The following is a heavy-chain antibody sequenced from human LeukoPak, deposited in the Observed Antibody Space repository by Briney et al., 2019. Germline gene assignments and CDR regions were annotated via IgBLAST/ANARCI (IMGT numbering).Heavy chain of an antibody. CDR1: GGSFSGYY. Sequence: LETLSLTCAVYGGSFSGYYWTWIRQPPGKGLEWIGEINHSGSTNYNPSLKSRVTISVDTSKNQFSLKLSSVTAADTAVYYCARVYSGSYNYWGQGTLVTVSS. CDR2: INHSGST. J-gene: IGHJ4*02. CDR3: ARVYSGSYNY. D-gene: IGHD1-26*01. V-gene: IGHV4-34*01.